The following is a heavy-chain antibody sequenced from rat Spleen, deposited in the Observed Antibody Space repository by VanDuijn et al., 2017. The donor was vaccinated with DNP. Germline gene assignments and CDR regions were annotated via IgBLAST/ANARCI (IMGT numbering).Heavy chain of an antibody. CDR2: ISYFGDNT. CDR1: GFTFSDYY. CDR3: VRWDYGIYGFDY. V-gene: IGHV5-22*01. Sequence: EVRLVESGGGLVQPGRSLKLSCAASGFTFSDYYMAWVRQAPTKGLELVAYISYFGDNTYSGDSVKGRFTISRDNARDTLFLQMNSLRSEDTATYYCVRWDYGIYGFDYWGQGVMVTVSS. J-gene: IGHJ2*01. D-gene: IGHD1-11*01.